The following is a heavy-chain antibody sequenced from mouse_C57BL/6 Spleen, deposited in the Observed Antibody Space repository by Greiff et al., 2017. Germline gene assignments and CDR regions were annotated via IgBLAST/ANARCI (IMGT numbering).Heavy chain of an antibody. CDR3: AREGAYDYDVYFDV. CDR1: GYAFTNYL. CDR2: INPGSGGT. D-gene: IGHD2-4*01. Sequence: VQLQESGAELVRPGTSVKVSCKASGYAFTNYLIEWVKQRPGQGLEWIGVINPGSGGTNYNEKFKGKATLPADKSSSTAYLQLSSLTSEDSAVYFCAREGAYDYDVYFDVWGTGTTVTVSS. V-gene: IGHV1-54*01. J-gene: IGHJ1*03.